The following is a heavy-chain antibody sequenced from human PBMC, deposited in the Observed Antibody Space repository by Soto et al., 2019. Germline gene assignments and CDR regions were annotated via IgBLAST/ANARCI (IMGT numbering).Heavy chain of an antibody. J-gene: IGHJ4*02. Sequence: PSETLSLTCTVSHGSVSSDPFYWSWIRQHPGKGLQWIGNIYYSGSTNYNPSLKSRIIISLDTSKNQFSLKLSSVTAADTAVYFCARYRISGSWSKFDYWGQGTLVTVSS. CDR3: ARYRISGSWSKFDY. CDR2: IYYSGST. CDR1: HGSVSSDPFY. D-gene: IGHD6-13*01. V-gene: IGHV4-31*03.